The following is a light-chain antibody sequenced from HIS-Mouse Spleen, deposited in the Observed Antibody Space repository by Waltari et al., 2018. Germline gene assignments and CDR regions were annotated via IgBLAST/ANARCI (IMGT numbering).Light chain of an antibody. Sequence: QSALTQPASVSGSPGQSITISCTGTSSDVGSYNLVSWYQQHPGKAPKLMIYEGSKRPSGVSKRFSGSKSGNTASLTISGLQAEDEADYYCCSYAGSSTLGVFGTGTKVTVL. V-gene: IGLV2-23*01. CDR3: CSYAGSSTLGV. J-gene: IGLJ1*01. CDR1: SSDVGSYNL. CDR2: EGS.